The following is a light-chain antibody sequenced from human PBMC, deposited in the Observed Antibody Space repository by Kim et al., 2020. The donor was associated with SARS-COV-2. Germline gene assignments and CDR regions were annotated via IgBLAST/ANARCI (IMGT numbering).Light chain of an antibody. CDR2: VKNDGSH. CDR1: SGHSSFA. CDR3: QTWGTGTLV. V-gene: IGLV4-69*01. J-gene: IGLJ3*02. Sequence: QLVLTQSPSASASLGVSVSLTCTLSSGHSSFAIAWHQQLPEKGPRFLMRVKNDGSHTKGDGIPDRFSGSSSGSERYLTISSLQSDDEADYYCQTWGTGTLVFGGGTQLTVL.